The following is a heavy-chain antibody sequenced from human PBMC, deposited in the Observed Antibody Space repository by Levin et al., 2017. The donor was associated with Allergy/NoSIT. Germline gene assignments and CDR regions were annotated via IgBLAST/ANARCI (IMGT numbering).Heavy chain of an antibody. V-gene: IGHV3-74*01. CDR3: ARVGYVDTAQTHRKPFDH. CDR1: GFTFSSYW. Sequence: GGSLRLSCAGSGFTFSSYWMHWVRQAPGKGLVWVSRMNGDGSSVSYADSVKGRFTISRDNAKNTLSLQMNSLRAEDTAVYFCARVGYVDTAQTHRKPFDHWGQGTLVTVSS. J-gene: IGHJ4*02. CDR2: MNGDGSSV. D-gene: IGHD5-18*01.